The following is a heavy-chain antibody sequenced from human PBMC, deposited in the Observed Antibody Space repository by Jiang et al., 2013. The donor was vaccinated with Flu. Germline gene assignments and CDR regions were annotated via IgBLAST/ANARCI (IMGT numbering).Heavy chain of an antibody. CDR2: INGGNGNT. D-gene: IGHD6-19*01. Sequence: SGAEVKKSGASVKVSCKTSGYTFTSYAVHWVRQAPGQSLEWMGLINGGNGNTKYSQKFQGRVTITRDPSASAAYMELSSLTSEDTAVYHCARGEPAVAGFDYWGQGTLVTVSS. CDR1: GYTFTSYA. V-gene: IGHV1-3*01. CDR3: ARGEPAVAGFDY. J-gene: IGHJ4*02.